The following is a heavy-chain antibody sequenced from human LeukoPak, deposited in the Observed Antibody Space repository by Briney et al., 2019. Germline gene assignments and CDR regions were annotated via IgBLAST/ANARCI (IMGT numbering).Heavy chain of an antibody. Sequence: GSSLRLSCAASGFTFSSYGMHWVRQAPGKGLEWVAIISYDGSIKYYADSVKGRFTISRDSSKNTLYLHMISLRAEDSAVYYCARCGSGGGNCCRSGFDIWGQGTMVTVSS. CDR3: ARCGSGGGNCCRSGFDI. CDR2: ISYDGSIK. CDR1: GFTFSSYG. J-gene: IGHJ3*02. V-gene: IGHV3-30*03. D-gene: IGHD2-15*01.